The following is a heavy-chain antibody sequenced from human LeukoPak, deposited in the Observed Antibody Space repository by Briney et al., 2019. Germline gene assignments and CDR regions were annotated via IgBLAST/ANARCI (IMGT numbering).Heavy chain of an antibody. D-gene: IGHD2-21*02. V-gene: IGHV3-23*01. J-gene: IGHJ1*01. CDR2: ISGSGGST. CDR1: GFTFSSYA. CDR3: ANGMDCGGDCYLSAEYLQH. Sequence: GGSLRLSCAASGFTFSSYAMSWVRQAPGKGLEWVSAISGSGGSTYYADSVKGRFTISRDNSKNTLYLQMNSLRAEDTAVYYCANGMDCGGDCYLSAEYLQHWGQGTLVTVSS.